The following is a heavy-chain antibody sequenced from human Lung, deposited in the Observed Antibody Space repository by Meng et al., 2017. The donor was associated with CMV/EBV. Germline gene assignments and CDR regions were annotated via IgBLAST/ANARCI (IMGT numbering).Heavy chain of an antibody. CDR2: IYYSGST. CDR3: ARFTIFGVVMDGMDV. D-gene: IGHD3-3*01. V-gene: IGHV4-59*01. CDR1: GGSISSYY. Sequence: SETLSLTXXXSGGSISSYYWSWIRQPPGKGLEWIGYIYYSGSTNYNPSLKSRVTISVDTSKNQFSLKLSSVTAADTAVYYCARFTIFGVVMDGMDVWGQGTTVTVSS. J-gene: IGHJ6*02.